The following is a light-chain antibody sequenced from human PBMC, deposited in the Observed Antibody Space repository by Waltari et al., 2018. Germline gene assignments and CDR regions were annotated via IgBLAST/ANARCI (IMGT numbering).Light chain of an antibody. J-gene: IGLJ1*01. Sequence: QSALTQPASVSGSPGQSITISCTGTSSDIGSYDLVSWYQQRAGTVPRLIIDERTPRPSGVSDRFSGSKSGNTASLTSSGLQAEDEADYYCCSYATSSPFVFGTGTKVTVL. CDR2: ERT. CDR3: CSYATSSPFV. V-gene: IGLV2-23*01. CDR1: SSDIGSYDL.